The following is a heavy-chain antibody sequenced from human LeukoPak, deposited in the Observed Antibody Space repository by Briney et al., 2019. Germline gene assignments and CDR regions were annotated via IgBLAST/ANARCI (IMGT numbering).Heavy chain of an antibody. V-gene: IGHV4-34*01. Sequence: EWIGEINHSGSTNYNPSLKSRVTISVDTSKNQFSLKLSSVTAADTAVYYCASLMTTVTTSGDYWGQGTLVTVSS. CDR3: ASLMTTVTTSGDY. D-gene: IGHD4-17*01. CDR2: INHSGST. J-gene: IGHJ4*02.